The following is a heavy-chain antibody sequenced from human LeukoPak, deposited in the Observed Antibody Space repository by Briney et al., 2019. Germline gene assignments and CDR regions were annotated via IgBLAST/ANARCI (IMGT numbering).Heavy chain of an antibody. CDR2: IHYSGST. CDR3: ARHDRSGYDSRGLFDY. V-gene: IGHV4-39*01. J-gene: IGHJ4*02. Sequence: SETLSLTCTVSGDSINSNPYSWAWIRQPPGKGLEYIGSIHYSGSTYYNLSLKSRVTISVDTSKNQFSLKLRSVTAADTAVYYCARHDRSGYDSRGLFDYWGQGTLVTVSS. CDR1: GDSINSNPYS. D-gene: IGHD5-12*01.